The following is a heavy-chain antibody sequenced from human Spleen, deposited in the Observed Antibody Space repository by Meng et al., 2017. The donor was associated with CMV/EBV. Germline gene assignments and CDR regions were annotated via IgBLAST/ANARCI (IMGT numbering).Heavy chain of an antibody. CDR1: GYTFTGYY. Sequence: ASVKVSCKASGYTFTGYYMHWVRQAPGQGLEWMGWINPNSGGTNYAQKFQGRVTMTRDTSISTAYMELSRLRSDDTAVYYCARESCSSTSCYTGFSGDWFDPWGQGTLVTVSS. CDR3: ARESCSSTSCYTGFSGDWFDP. V-gene: IGHV1-2*02. CDR2: INPNSGGT. J-gene: IGHJ5*02. D-gene: IGHD2-2*02.